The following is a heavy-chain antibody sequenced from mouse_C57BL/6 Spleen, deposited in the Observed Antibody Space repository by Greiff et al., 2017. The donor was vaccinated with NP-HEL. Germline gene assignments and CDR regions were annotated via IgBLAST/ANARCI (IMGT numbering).Heavy chain of an antibody. D-gene: IGHD2-4*01. Sequence: QVQLKQPGAELVKPGASVKLSCKASGYTFTSYWMHWVKQRPGQGLEWIGMIHPNSGSTNYNEKFKSKATLTVDKSSSTAYMQLSSLTSEDSAVYYCASSSPYDYFAYWGQGTLVTVSA. CDR1: GYTFTSYW. J-gene: IGHJ3*01. CDR3: ASSSPYDYFAY. CDR2: IHPNSGST. V-gene: IGHV1-64*01.